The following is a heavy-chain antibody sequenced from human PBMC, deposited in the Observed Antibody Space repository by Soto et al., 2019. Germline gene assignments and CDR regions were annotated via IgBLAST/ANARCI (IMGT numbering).Heavy chain of an antibody. V-gene: IGHV5-10-1*01. CDR3: ARHQDIVVVPGYGMDV. CDR2: IDPSDSCT. Sequence: GESLKISCKGSGYSCTSYWISCVRQLPWKGLEWMGMIDPSDSCTNYSPSFQGHVTISADKSIITAYLQWSSLKASDPAMYYGARHQDIVVVPGYGMDVWGQGTTVTVSS. J-gene: IGHJ6*02. CDR1: GYSCTSYW. D-gene: IGHD2-2*01.